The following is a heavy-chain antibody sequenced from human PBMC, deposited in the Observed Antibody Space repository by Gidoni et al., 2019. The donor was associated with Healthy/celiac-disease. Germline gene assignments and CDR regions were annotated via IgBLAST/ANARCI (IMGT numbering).Heavy chain of an antibody. Sequence: QVQLVQSGAEVKKPGASVKVPCKASVYTFTIYDINWVRHAKGQGLEWMGWMNPNSGNTGYAQKFQGRVTMTRNTSISTAYMELSSLRSEDTAVYYCARARKGVVRGVIIWFDPWGQGTLVTVSA. D-gene: IGHD3-10*01. CDR1: VYTFTIYD. CDR3: ARARKGVVRGVIIWFDP. V-gene: IGHV1-8*01. J-gene: IGHJ5*02. CDR2: MNPNSGNT.